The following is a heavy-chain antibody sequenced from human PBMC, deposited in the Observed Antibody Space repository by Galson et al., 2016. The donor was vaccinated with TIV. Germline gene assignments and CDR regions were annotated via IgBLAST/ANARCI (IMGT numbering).Heavy chain of an antibody. Sequence: QSGAEVKKPGEPLKISCEGSGYSFSSYWIGWVRHKPGEGLEWIGIIHPADSDTRYSPSFPAQVTMSADKAINGAYLQWRTLKASDSAMYYCAMRKEMTTNILDAFDLWGQGTMVIVSS. CDR1: GYSFSSYW. D-gene: IGHD5-24*01. CDR2: IHPADSDT. CDR3: AMRKEMTTNILDAFDL. V-gene: IGHV5-51*01. J-gene: IGHJ3*01.